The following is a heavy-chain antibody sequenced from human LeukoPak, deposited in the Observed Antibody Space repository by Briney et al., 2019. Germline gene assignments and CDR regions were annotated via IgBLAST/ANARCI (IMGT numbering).Heavy chain of an antibody. Sequence: SETLSLTCTVSGGSISGYYWTWIRQPAGKGLEWIGRIYTSGSANYNPSLKSRVTMSVDTSKNQFSLKLRSVTAADTAVYYCARDGFYCSSTSCYSSLMDVWGKGTTVTVSS. V-gene: IGHV4-4*07. J-gene: IGHJ6*04. D-gene: IGHD2-2*01. CDR3: ARDGFYCSSTSCYSSLMDV. CDR2: IYTSGSA. CDR1: GGSISGYY.